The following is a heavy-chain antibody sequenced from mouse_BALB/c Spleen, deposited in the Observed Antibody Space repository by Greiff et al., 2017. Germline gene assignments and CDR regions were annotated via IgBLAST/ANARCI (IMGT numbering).Heavy chain of an antibody. V-gene: IGHV5-6*01. Sequence: EVKLQESGGDLVKPGGSLKLSCAASGFTFSSYGMSWVRQTPDKRLEWVATISSGGSYTYYPDSVKGRFTISRDNAKNTLYLQMSSLKSEDTAMYYCARYGNYDFDYWGQGTTLTVSS. J-gene: IGHJ2*01. CDR3: ARYGNYDFDY. CDR2: ISSGGSYT. D-gene: IGHD2-1*01. CDR1: GFTFSSYG.